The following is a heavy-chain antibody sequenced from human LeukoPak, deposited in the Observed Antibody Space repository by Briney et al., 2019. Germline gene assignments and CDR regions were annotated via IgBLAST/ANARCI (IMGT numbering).Heavy chain of an antibody. D-gene: IGHD4/OR15-4a*01. V-gene: IGHV1-18*01. J-gene: IGHJ4*02. CDR3: ARRVGSYGAYYFDY. CDR2: ISAYNGNT. Sequence: EASVKVSCKASGYTFTSYGISWVRQAPGQGLEWMGWISAYNGNTNYAQKLQGRVTMTTDTSTSTAYMELRSLRSDDTAVYHCARRVGSYGAYYFDYWGQGTLVTVSS. CDR1: GYTFTSYG.